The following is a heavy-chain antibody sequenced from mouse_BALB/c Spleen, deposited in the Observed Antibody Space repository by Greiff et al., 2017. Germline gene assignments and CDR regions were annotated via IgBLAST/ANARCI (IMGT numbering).Heavy chain of an antibody. CDR3: ARHRGFAY. CDR2: ISNGGGST. Sequence: EVQGVESGGGLVQPGGSLKLSCAASGFTFSSYTMSWVRQTPEKRLEWVAYISNGGGSTYYPDTVKGRFTISRDNAKNTLYLQMSSLKSEDTAMYYCARHRGFAYWGQGTLVTVSA. V-gene: IGHV5-12-2*01. D-gene: IGHD3-1*01. CDR1: GFTFSSYT. J-gene: IGHJ3*01.